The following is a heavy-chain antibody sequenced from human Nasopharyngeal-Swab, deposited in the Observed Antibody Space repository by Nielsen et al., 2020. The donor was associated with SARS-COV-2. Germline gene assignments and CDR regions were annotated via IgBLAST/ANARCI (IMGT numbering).Heavy chain of an antibody. V-gene: IGHV4-39*07. CDR2: IYYSGST. CDR1: GGSISSSSYY. Sequence: SETLSLTCTVSGGSISSSSYYWGWIRQPPGKGLEWIGSIYYSGSTYYNPSLKSRVTISVDTSKNQFSLKLSSVTAADTAVYYCVGSSWYGDYYYYYGMDLWGQGTTVTVSS. D-gene: IGHD6-13*01. J-gene: IGHJ6*02. CDR3: VGSSWYGDYYYYYGMDL.